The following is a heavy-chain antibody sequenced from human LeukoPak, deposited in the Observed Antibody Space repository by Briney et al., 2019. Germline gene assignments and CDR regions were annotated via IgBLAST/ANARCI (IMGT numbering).Heavy chain of an antibody. CDR3: ARAPPTYYYDSSGYSGGYYFDY. V-gene: IGHV4-38-2*02. CDR2: IYHSGST. CDR1: GYSISSGYY. J-gene: IGHJ4*02. D-gene: IGHD3-22*01. Sequence: SETLSLTCTVSGYSISSGYYWGWIRQPPGKGLEWIGSIYHSGSTYYNPSLKSRVTISVDTSKNQFSLKLSSVTAADTAVYYCARAPPTYYYDSSGYSGGYYFDYWGQGTLVTVSS.